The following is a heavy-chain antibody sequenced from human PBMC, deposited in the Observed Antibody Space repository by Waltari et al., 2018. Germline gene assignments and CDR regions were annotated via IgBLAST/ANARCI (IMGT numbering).Heavy chain of an antibody. Sequence: EVQLVQSGAEVKKPGATVKISCKASGYTFTDYYMHWVQQAPGKGLEWMGRVDPEDGETIYAEKFQGRVTITADTSTDTAYMELSILRSEDTAVYYCATETIFGVVIMDAFDIWGQGTMVTVSS. CDR1: GYTFTDYY. V-gene: IGHV1-69-2*01. CDR2: VDPEDGET. CDR3: ATETIFGVVIMDAFDI. J-gene: IGHJ3*02. D-gene: IGHD3-3*01.